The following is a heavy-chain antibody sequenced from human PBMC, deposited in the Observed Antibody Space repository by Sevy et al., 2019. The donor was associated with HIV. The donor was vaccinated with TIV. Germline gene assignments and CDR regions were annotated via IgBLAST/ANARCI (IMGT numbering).Heavy chain of an antibody. Sequence: GGSLRLSCAASGFTFSDHYMEWVRQAPGKGLEWVGRTRNKADGYTTEYAASVKGGFTISRDDSENSLYLQMYSLKTEDTAVYYCSTHAGIAAAGRVFDYWGQGALVTVSS. CDR1: GFTFSDHY. D-gene: IGHD6-13*01. J-gene: IGHJ4*02. CDR2: TRNKADGYTT. V-gene: IGHV3-72*01. CDR3: STHAGIAAAGRVFDY.